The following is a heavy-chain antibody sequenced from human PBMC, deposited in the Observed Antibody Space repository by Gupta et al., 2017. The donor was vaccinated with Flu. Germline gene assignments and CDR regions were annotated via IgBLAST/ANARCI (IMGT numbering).Heavy chain of an antibody. Sequence: QPQLQESGPGLVKPSETLSLICTVSGDSITSNNYLWGWIRQPPGKGLEWIGHADYSGNTFYSPSLKSRATMSVDTSKNQFSLKLNSVTAADTAVYYCARRNMYGKTVDHWGQGTLVTVSS. D-gene: IGHD1/OR15-1a*01. CDR1: GDSITSNNYL. J-gene: IGHJ5*02. CDR2: ADYSGNT. CDR3: ARRNMYGKTVDH. V-gene: IGHV4-39*01.